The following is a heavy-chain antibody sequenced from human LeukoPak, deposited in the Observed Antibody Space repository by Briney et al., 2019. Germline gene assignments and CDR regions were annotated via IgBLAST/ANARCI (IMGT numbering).Heavy chain of an antibody. CDR1: GFTFSSYG. CDR3: ARDGHITMIVVAAPLDY. J-gene: IGHJ4*02. V-gene: IGHV3-30*02. CDR2: IRYDGSNE. D-gene: IGHD3-22*01. Sequence: PGGSLRLSCAASGFTFSSYGMHWVRQAPGKGLEWVSFIRYDGSNEYYADSVRGRFTISRDNAKNSLYLQMNSLRAEDTALYYCARDGHITMIVVAAPLDYWGQGTLVTVSS.